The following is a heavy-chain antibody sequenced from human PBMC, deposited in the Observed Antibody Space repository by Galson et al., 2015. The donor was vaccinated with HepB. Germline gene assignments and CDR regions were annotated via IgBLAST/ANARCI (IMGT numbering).Heavy chain of an antibody. J-gene: IGHJ3*02. CDR2: IIPILGTS. V-gene: IGHV1-69*01. CDR3: ARVGQVANDAFDT. CDR1: GGTFSSYA. Sequence: VSCKASGGTFSSYAISWVRQAPGQGLEWMGGIIPILGTSNSAQKFQGRVTITADESTSTAYMELSSLRSEDTAVYYCARVGQVANDAFDTWGQGTMVTVSS.